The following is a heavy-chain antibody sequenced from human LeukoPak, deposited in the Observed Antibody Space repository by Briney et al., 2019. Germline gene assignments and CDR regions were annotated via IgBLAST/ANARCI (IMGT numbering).Heavy chain of an antibody. CDR3: ARRGTVTTERFDY. J-gene: IGHJ4*02. V-gene: IGHV4-39*01. Sequence: SETLSLTCTVSGGSISSSSYYWGWIRQPPGKGLEWIGSIYYSGSTYYNPSLKSRVAISVDTSKNQFSLKLSSVTAADTAVYYCARRGTVTTERFDYWGQGTLVTVSS. D-gene: IGHD4-11*01. CDR2: IYYSGST. CDR1: GGSISSSSYY.